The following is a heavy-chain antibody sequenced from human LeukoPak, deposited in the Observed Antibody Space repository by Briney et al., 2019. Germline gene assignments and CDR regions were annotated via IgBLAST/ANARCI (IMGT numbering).Heavy chain of an antibody. CDR3: AKEGGYDNFDY. V-gene: IGHV3-33*06. Sequence: GRSLRLSCAASGFTFSSYGMHWVRQAPGKGLEWVAVIWYDGSNKYYADSVKGRFTISRDNSKNTLYLQMNSLRAEDTAVYYCAKEGGYDNFDYWGQGTLVTVPS. CDR2: IWYDGSNK. J-gene: IGHJ4*02. CDR1: GFTFSSYG. D-gene: IGHD5-12*01.